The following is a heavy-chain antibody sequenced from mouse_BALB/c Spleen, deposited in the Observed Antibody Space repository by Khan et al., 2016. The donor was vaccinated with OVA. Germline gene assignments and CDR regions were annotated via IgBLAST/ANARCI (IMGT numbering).Heavy chain of an antibody. D-gene: IGHD2-14*01. CDR1: GYAFTSYT. V-gene: IGHV1-4*01. J-gene: IGHJ3*01. Sequence: QVQLQQSGAELARPGASVKMSCKASGYAFTSYTIHWIKKRPGQGLEWIGYINPSNGYTNYNQKFKDKATLTTDKSSTTAYLQLSSLTSDDSAIYNCVRDGAYHRNDGWFAYWGQGTLFTVSA. CDR3: VRDGAYHRNDGWFAY. CDR2: INPSNGYT.